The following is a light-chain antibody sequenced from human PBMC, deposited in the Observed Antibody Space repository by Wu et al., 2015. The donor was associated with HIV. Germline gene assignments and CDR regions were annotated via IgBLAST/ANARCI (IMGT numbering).Light chain of an antibody. Sequence: EIVLTQSPGTLSLSPGERATLSCRASQSISSSFLAWYQQKPGQAPRLLIYGASSRATGIPDRFSGSGSGTDFTLTISRLEPEDFAIYFCQQYGASPITFGQGTRLEI. CDR3: QQYGASPIT. J-gene: IGKJ5*01. CDR1: QSISSSF. V-gene: IGKV3-20*01. CDR2: GAS.